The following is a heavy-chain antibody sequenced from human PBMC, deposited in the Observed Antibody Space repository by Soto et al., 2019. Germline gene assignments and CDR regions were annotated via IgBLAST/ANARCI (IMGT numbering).Heavy chain of an antibody. CDR3: ARDIPKNMVRGVVTDY. V-gene: IGHV1-18*01. CDR2: ISAYNGNT. CDR1: GYTFTSYG. Sequence: VKVSCKASGYTFTSYGISWVRQAPGQGLEWMGWISAYNGNTNYAQKLQGRVTMTTDTSTSTAYMELRSLRSDGTAVYYCARDIPKNMVRGVVTDYWGQGTLVTVSS. J-gene: IGHJ4*02. D-gene: IGHD3-10*01.